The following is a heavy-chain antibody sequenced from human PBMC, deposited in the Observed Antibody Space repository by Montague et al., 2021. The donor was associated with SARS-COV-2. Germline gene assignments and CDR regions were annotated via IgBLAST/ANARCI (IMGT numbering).Heavy chain of an antibody. CDR1: GGSISGYY. V-gene: IGHV4-59*01. CDR2: IYHRGNI. D-gene: IGHD3-16*01. Sequence: SETLSLTCSVSGGSISGYYWSWIRQPPGKGLEWIGYIYHRGNIKYNPSLKSRVSISVDTSKNQFSLRLSSVTAADTAVYYCAREYRIELWQTNWYFGLWGRGTLVAVSS. CDR3: AREYRIELWQTNWYFGL. J-gene: IGHJ2*01.